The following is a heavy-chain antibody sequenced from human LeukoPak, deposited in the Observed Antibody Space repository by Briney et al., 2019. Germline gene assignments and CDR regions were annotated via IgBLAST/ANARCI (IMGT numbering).Heavy chain of an antibody. CDR2: INHSGST. CDR3: ASYDSSGYYSDY. D-gene: IGHD3-22*01. J-gene: IGHJ4*02. V-gene: IGHV4-34*01. Sequence: SETLSLTCAVYGGSFSGYYWSWIRQPPGKGLEWIGEINHSGSTNYNPSLKSRVTISVGTSKNQFSLKLSSVTAADTAVYYCASYDSSGYYSDYWGQGTLVTVSS. CDR1: GGSFSGYY.